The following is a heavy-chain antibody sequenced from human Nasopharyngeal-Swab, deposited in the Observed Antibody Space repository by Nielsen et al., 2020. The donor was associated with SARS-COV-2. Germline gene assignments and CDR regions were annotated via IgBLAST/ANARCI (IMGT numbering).Heavy chain of an antibody. V-gene: IGHV3-23*01. CDR1: GFTFISYA. J-gene: IGHJ6*03. CDR3: AKDTTYFHYMDV. D-gene: IGHD2/OR15-2a*01. Sequence: GESLKISCAASGFTFISYAMSWVRQAPGKGLEWVSTIGASGGRTYYADSVRGRLTISRDDSRSTLYLQMNSLRAEDTAVYYCAKDTTYFHYMDVWGQGTTVTVSS. CDR2: IGASGGRT.